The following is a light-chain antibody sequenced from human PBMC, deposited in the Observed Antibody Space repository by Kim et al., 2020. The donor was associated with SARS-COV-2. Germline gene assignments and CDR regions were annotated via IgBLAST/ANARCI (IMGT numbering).Light chain of an antibody. V-gene: IGKV3-20*01. J-gene: IGKJ4*01. Sequence: SPGQRPTFTCGANQRVSSSFMARYQQKPGQGPRLLICGGSGRAAGIPDRFSGSGYGTHFILNISSLEAEDFAVYYCQQYGPSPLSFGGGTKVDI. CDR3: QQYGPSPLS. CDR2: GGS. CDR1: QRVSSSF.